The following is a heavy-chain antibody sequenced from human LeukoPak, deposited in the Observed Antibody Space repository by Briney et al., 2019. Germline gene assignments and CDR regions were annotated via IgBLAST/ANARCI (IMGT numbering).Heavy chain of an antibody. J-gene: IGHJ4*02. Sequence: GASVKVSCKASGYTLTGYYMHWVRQAPGQGLEWMGWINPNSGGTNYAQKFQGRVTMTRDTSISTAYMELSRLRSDDTAVYYCARDRGGWLRAGVDDWGQGTLVTVSS. CDR2: INPNSGGT. V-gene: IGHV1-2*02. D-gene: IGHD6-19*01. CDR3: ARDRGGWLRAGVDD. CDR1: GYTLTGYY.